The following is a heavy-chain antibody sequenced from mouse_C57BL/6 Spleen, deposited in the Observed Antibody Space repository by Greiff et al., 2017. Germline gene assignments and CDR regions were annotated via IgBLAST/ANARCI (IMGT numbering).Heavy chain of an antibody. CDR1: GYTFTSYW. CDR2: INPSSGYT. CDR3: ARGSSSYVDDFDY. Sequence: QVQLKESGAELVKPGASVKLSCKASGYTFTSYWMHWVNQRPGQGLEWIGYINPSSGYTKYNQKFKDKATLTADKSSSTAYMPLSSLTYEDSAVYYCARGSSSYVDDFDYWGQGTTLTVSS. V-gene: IGHV1-7*01. J-gene: IGHJ2*01. D-gene: IGHD1-1*01.